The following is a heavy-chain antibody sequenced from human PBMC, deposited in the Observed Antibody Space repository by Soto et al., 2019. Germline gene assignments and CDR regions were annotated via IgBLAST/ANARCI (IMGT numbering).Heavy chain of an antibody. V-gene: IGHV4-61*01. D-gene: IGHD1-7*01. CDR2: IYHSGST. CDR3: AGYNWNYYFDP. J-gene: IGHJ5*02. Sequence: QVQLQESGPGLVKPSETLSLICTVSGGSVRDGSYYWAWLRQPPGKGPEWIGHIYHSGSTIYNPSLKSRVTISIDTSKSQFSLNLNSMTAADTAVYYCAGYNWNYYFDPWGQGTLVTVSS. CDR1: GGSVRDGSYY.